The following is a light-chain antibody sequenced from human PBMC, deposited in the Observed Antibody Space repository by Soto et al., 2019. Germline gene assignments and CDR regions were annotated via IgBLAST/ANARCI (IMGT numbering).Light chain of an antibody. Sequence: QSALTQPASVSGSPGQSITISCTGTSSDVGSYNLVSWYQQHPSKAPKLMIYEGSKRPSGVSNRFSGSKSGNTASLTISGLQAEDEADYYCCSYAGSLVFGGGTKLTVL. CDR1: SSDVGSYNL. J-gene: IGLJ2*01. CDR2: EGS. V-gene: IGLV2-23*01. CDR3: CSYAGSLV.